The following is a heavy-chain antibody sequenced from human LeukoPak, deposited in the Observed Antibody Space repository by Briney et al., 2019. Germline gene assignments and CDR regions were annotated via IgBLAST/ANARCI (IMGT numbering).Heavy chain of an antibody. CDR1: GYSFTSYW. V-gene: IGHV5-51*01. J-gene: IGHJ3*02. D-gene: IGHD2-2*01. Sequence: GESLKISCKGSGYSFTSYWIGWVRQMPGKGLEWMGIIYPGDSDTRYSPSFQGQVIISADKSISTAYLQWSSLKASDTAMYYCARTRRAVPDAFDIWGQGTMVTVSS. CDR3: ARTRRAVPDAFDI. CDR2: IYPGDSDT.